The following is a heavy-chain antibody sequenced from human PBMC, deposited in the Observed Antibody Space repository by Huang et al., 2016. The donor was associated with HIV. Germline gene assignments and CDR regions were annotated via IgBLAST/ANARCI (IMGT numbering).Heavy chain of an antibody. D-gene: IGHD7-27*01. Sequence: QVQLVQSGAEVKKPGSSVKVSCKASGDSFSSYGVTWGRQAQGQGLEWMGGIIPMFGPAEYAQKFQGRITISADESTKTAYLELSSLRAEDTATYYCVRGLGSTNRGFDIWGQGTLVTVSS. V-gene: IGHV1-69*01. CDR3: VRGLGSTNRGFDI. J-gene: IGHJ4*02. CDR2: IIPMFGPA. CDR1: GDSFSSYG.